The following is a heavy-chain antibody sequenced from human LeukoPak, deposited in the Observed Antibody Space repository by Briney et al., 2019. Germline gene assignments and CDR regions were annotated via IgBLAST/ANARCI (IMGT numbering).Heavy chain of an antibody. Sequence: GASVKVSCKASGYTFTSYDINWVRQATGQGLEWMGWMNPNSGNTGYAQKFQGRVTMTRNTSISAAYMELSSLRSEDTAVYYCARVLRIAARPAPLSYWGQGTLVTVSS. CDR1: GYTFTSYD. V-gene: IGHV1-8*01. CDR2: MNPNSGNT. CDR3: ARVLRIAARPAPLSY. D-gene: IGHD6-6*01. J-gene: IGHJ4*02.